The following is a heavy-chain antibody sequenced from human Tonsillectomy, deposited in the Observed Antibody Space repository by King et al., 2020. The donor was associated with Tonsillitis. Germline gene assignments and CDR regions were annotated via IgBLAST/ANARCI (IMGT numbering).Heavy chain of an antibody. V-gene: IGHV3-33*05. CDR3: ARYRDGYIFDY. CDR2: ISFDGSYK. D-gene: IGHD5-24*01. J-gene: IGHJ4*02. Sequence: VQLVESGGGVVQPGRSLRLSCAASGFTFRNYDMYWVRQAPGKGLEWVAVISFDGSYKYYTDSVTGRFTISRDNSKNTLYLQMNSLRAGDTAVCYCARYRDGYIFDYWGQGALVTVSS. CDR1: GFTFRNYD.